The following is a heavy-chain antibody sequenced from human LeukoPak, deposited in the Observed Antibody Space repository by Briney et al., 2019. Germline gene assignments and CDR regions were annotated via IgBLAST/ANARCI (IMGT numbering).Heavy chain of an antibody. CDR3: ARVRITMVRGVTPYYFDY. CDR2: IKQDGSEK. D-gene: IGHD3-10*01. V-gene: IGHV3-7*01. J-gene: IGHJ4*02. CDR1: GFTFSNSA. Sequence: GGSLRLSCAASGFTFSNSAMSWVRQAPGKGLEWVANIKQDGSEKYYVDSVKGRFTISRDNAKNSLYLQMNSLRAEDTAVYYCARVRITMVRGVTPYYFDYWGQGTLVTVSS.